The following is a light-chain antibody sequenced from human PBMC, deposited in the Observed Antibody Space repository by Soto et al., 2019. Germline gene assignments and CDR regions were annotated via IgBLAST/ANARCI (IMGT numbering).Light chain of an antibody. CDR1: QSVNTY. V-gene: IGKV1-39*01. CDR2: AAS. CDR3: QQSYSSSPVT. Sequence: DIQMTQSPSSLSASVGDRVTITCRASQSVNTYLNWYQQKPGRAPKVLIYAASTLQSGVPSRFSGSGSGTEFTLTIAGLQTEDFATYYCQQSYSSSPVTFGGGTKVEIK. J-gene: IGKJ4*01.